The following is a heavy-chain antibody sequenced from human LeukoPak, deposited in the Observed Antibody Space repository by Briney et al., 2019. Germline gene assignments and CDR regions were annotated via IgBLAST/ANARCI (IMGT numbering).Heavy chain of an antibody. J-gene: IGHJ4*02. V-gene: IGHV4-39*01. CDR3: ARHADCLGDCYRN. Sequence: PSETLSLTCTVSGVSINSNYYYWGWIRQPPGKGLEWIGSGAYGGSTFHNPSLKSRLSIYSDTSKNQFSLRLTSVTAADTAVYYCARHADCLGDCYRNWGQGTLVTVSS. CDR2: GAYGGST. D-gene: IGHD2-21*01. CDR1: GVSINSNYYY.